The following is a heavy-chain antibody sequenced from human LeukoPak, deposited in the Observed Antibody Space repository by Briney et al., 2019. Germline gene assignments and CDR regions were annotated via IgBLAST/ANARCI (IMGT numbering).Heavy chain of an antibody. Sequence: GGSLRLSCAASGFIFSDYALHWVRQAPGKGLEWVAVISYDGSNKYYADSVKGRFTISRDNSKNTVYLEMNSLRAEDTAVYQCAKGRGFDVYCRGGSCSTFDPWGQGTLVTVSS. CDR3: AKGRGFDVYCRGGSCSTFDP. V-gene: IGHV3-30*01. D-gene: IGHD2-15*01. CDR1: GFIFSDYA. CDR2: ISYDGSNK. J-gene: IGHJ5*02.